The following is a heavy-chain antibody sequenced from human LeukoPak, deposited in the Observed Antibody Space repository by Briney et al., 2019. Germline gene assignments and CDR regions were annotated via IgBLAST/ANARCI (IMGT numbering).Heavy chain of an antibody. CDR2: IYYSGST. CDR1: GGSISSYY. J-gene: IGHJ6*02. D-gene: IGHD6-19*01. CDR3: ARIPGIAVAGTVTAYYYYGMDV. V-gene: IGHV4-59*01. Sequence: SETQSLTCTVSGGSISSYYWSWIRQPPGKGLEWIGYIYYSGSTNYNPSLKSRVTISVDTSKNQFSLKLSSVTAADTAVYYCARIPGIAVAGTVTAYYYYGMDVWGQGTTVTVSS.